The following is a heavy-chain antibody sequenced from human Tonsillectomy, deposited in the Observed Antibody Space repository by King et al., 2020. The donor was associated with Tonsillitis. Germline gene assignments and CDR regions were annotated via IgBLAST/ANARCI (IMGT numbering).Heavy chain of an antibody. D-gene: IGHD5-18*01. CDR2: ISYDVSNK. V-gene: IGHV3-30*01. Sequence: VQLVESGGGVVQPGRSLRLSCAASGFTFSSYAIHWVRQAPGKGLEWVAVISYDVSNKYYADSVKGRFTISRDNSKNTLYLQMNSQRAEDTAVYYCAGVTVGGGYSYGSQGAFDYWGQGTLVTVSS. CDR1: GFTFSSYA. CDR3: AGVTVGGGYSYGSQGAFDY. J-gene: IGHJ4*02.